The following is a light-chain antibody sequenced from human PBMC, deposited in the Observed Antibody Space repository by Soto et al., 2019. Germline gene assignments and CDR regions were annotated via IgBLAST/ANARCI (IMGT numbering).Light chain of an antibody. J-gene: IGLJ2*01. Sequence: QSVLTQSASVSGSPGQSITISCTGTSSDVGGYDFVSWYQQYPGKAPKLIIYAVSDRPSGVSNRFSGSKSGNTASLTISGLQAEDEADYYCNSYTRTAGVVFGGGTKLTVL. CDR1: SSDVGGYDF. CDR2: AVS. V-gene: IGLV2-14*01. CDR3: NSYTRTAGVV.